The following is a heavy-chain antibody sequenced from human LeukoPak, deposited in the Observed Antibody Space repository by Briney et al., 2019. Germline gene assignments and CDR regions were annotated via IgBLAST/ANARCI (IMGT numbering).Heavy chain of an antibody. Sequence: GGSLRLSCAASGFTFSSYAIHWVRQAPGKGLERVAFISYDGRTKYYADSVKGRFTISRDNSKNTLYLQMNSLRAEDTAVYYCARGAIVLMVYAMNYFDYWGQGTLVTVSS. CDR2: ISYDGRTK. D-gene: IGHD2-8*01. V-gene: IGHV3-30*04. CDR1: GFTFSSYA. J-gene: IGHJ4*02. CDR3: ARGAIVLMVYAMNYFDY.